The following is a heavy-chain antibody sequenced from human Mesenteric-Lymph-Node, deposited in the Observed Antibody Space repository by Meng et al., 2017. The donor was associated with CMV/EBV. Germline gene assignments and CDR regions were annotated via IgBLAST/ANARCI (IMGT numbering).Heavy chain of an antibody. J-gene: IGHJ4*02. CDR2: ISSRSSYI. CDR3: VRDVDSSACYDY. Sequence: CAASGFTFSSYSMNWVRQAPGKGLEWVSSISSRSSYIYYADSVKGRFTISRDNAKNSLYLQMNSLRAEDTAVYYCVRDVDSSACYDYWGQGTLVTVSS. CDR1: GFTFSSYS. V-gene: IGHV3-21*01. D-gene: IGHD6-25*01.